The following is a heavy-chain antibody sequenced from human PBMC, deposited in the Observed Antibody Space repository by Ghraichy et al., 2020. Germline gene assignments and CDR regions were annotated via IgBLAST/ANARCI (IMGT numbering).Heavy chain of an antibody. CDR3: ARERAPPHYYGMDV. V-gene: IGHV1-18*04. Sequence: ASVNVSCKASGYTFTSYGISWVRQAPGQGLEWMGWISAYNGNTNYAQKLQGRVTMTTDTSTSTAYMELRSLRSDDTAVYYCARERAPPHYYGMDVWGQGTTVTVSS. CDR1: GYTFTSYG. J-gene: IGHJ6*02. CDR2: ISAYNGNT.